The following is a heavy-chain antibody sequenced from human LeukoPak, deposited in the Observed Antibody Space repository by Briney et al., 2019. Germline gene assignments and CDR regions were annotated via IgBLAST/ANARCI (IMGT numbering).Heavy chain of an antibody. V-gene: IGHV1-18*01. D-gene: IGHD2-15*01. CDR2: ISAYNGNT. CDR1: GYTFTSYA. CDR3: ARGVVAATFYYYMGV. Sequence: ASVKVSCKASGYTFTSYAITWVRQAPGQGLEWMGWISAYNGNTNYAQNLQGRVTMTTDTSTSTAYMELSSLRSEDTAVYYCARGVVAATFYYYMGVWGKGTTVTVSS. J-gene: IGHJ6*03.